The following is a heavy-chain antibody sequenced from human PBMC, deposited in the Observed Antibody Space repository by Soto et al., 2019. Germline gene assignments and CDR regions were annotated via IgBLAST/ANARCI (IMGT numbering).Heavy chain of an antibody. CDR3: AVAMVREILIFESSGMHV. D-gene: IGHD3-10*01. V-gene: IGHV1-69*01. Sequence: QVHLVQSGAEVKKPGSSVKVSCKTSGGSFNNYAVSWVRQAPGQGLEWMGGIIPNFDTPNYAQKFQDRVTIIADESTSTVYRELRSLRSNATAVYYCAVAMVREILIFESSGMHVWGQGTTVIVSS. CDR2: IIPNFDTP. CDR1: GGSFNNYA. J-gene: IGHJ6*02.